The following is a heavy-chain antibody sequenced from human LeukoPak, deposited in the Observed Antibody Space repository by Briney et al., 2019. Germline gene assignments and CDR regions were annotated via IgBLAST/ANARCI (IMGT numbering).Heavy chain of an antibody. V-gene: IGHV1-69*13. Sequence: ASVKVSCKASGGTFSSYAISWVRQAPGQGLEWMGGIIPIFDTANYAQKFQGRVTITADESTSTAYMDLNSLRSEDTAVYYCAREAEGQTDFWSGYYFDYWGQGTLVTVSS. D-gene: IGHD3-3*01. CDR3: AREAEGQTDFWSGYYFDY. J-gene: IGHJ4*02. CDR2: IIPIFDTA. CDR1: GGTFSSYA.